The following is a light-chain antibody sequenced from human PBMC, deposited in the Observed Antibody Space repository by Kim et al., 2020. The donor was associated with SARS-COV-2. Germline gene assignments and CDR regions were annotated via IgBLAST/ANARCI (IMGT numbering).Light chain of an antibody. J-gene: IGKJ2*01. CDR2: AAS. CDR1: QYVRGSY. Sequence: EIVVPQSPGTLSLSPGEIATLSCRASQYVRGSYLAWHQQRPGQAPRLLIYAASRRATGIPERFSGSGSGTDFTLTISRLEPEDFAVYYCQQYGSAPDTFGQGTKLEI. CDR3: QQYGSAPDT. V-gene: IGKV3-20*01.